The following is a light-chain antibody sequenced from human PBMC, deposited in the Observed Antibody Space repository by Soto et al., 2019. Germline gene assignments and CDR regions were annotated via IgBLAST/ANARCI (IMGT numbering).Light chain of an antibody. J-gene: IGKJ1*01. Sequence: DIVMTQSPDSLAVSLGERATINCKSSRSVLYSPSNQNYLAWYQQKPGQPPRLLIYWASTRESGVPDRFSGSGSETDFTLTISSLQAEDVAVSYCQQYYSRLTWTFGQGTKVEIK. CDR2: WAS. V-gene: IGKV4-1*01. CDR1: RSVLYSPSNQNY. CDR3: QQYYSRLTWT.